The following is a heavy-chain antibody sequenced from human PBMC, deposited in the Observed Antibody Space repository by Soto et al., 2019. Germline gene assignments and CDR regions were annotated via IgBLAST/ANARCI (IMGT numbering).Heavy chain of an antibody. CDR1: GGTFSSYA. D-gene: IGHD3-22*01. Sequence: EASVKVSCKASGGTFSSYAISWVRQAPGQGLEWMGGIIPIFGTANYAQKFQGRVTITADESTSTAYMELSSLRSEDTAVYYCARDYYDSSGPPLFDYWGQGTLVTVSS. J-gene: IGHJ4*02. CDR3: ARDYYDSSGPPLFDY. CDR2: IIPIFGTA. V-gene: IGHV1-69*13.